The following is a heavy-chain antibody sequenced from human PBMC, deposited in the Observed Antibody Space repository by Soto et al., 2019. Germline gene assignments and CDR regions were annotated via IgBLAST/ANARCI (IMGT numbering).Heavy chain of an antibody. J-gene: IGHJ6*02. Sequence: QVQLVQSGAEVKKPGSSVKVSCKVSGGTFSNYAIDWVRLAPGRGLEWMGGIVPIFGTTYYTQKFQGRATIIADDSTTTAYLEMSSLSSEDTAIYYCARVEAVAGLYNYHGLDVWGQGTAVTVSS. D-gene: IGHD6-19*01. CDR3: ARVEAVAGLYNYHGLDV. V-gene: IGHV1-69*12. CDR2: IVPIFGTT. CDR1: GGTFSNYA.